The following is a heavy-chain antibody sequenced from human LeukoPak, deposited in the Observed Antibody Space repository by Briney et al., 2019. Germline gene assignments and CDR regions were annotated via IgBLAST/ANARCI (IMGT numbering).Heavy chain of an antibody. V-gene: IGHV3-11*04. D-gene: IGHD1-7*01. CDR2: ISSSGSTI. J-gene: IGHJ4*02. CDR3: ARSSRELGGYGPWELMPPFDD. CDR1: GFTFSDYY. Sequence: GGSLRLSCAASGFTFSDYYMSWIRQAPGKGLEWLSYISSSGSTIYYADSVKGRFTISRDNAKNSLYLQMNSLRAEDTAVYYCARSSRELGGYGPWELMPPFDDWGQGTLVTVSS.